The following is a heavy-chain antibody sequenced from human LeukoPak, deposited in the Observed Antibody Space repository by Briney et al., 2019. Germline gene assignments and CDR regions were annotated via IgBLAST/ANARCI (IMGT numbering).Heavy chain of an antibody. Sequence: SETLSLTCTASGGSISSYYWSWIRQPPGKGLEWIGYIYYSGSTNYNPSLKSRVTISVDTSKNQFSLKLSSVTAADTAVYYCARDNPPDWGQGTLVTVSS. CDR2: IYYSGST. D-gene: IGHD1-14*01. J-gene: IGHJ4*02. V-gene: IGHV4-59*01. CDR3: ARDNPPD. CDR1: GGSISSYY.